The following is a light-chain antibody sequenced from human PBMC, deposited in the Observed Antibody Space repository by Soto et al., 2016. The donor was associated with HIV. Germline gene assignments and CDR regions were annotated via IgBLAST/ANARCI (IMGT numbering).Light chain of an antibody. CDR3: QQLNTLPSP. Sequence: DIQMTQSPSTLSASVGDRVTITCRASQSINSWLAWYQQKAGKAPKLLIYAASTLQSGVPSRFSGSGSETEFTLTISSLQPEDFATHYCQQLNTLPSPFGPGTKVDIK. CDR1: QSINSW. J-gene: IGKJ3*01. V-gene: IGKV1-9*01. CDR2: AAS.